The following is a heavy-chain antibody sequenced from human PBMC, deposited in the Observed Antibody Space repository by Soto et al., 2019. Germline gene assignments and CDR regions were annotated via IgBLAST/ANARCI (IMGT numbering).Heavy chain of an antibody. CDR2: INGDGSNT. V-gene: IGHV3-74*01. D-gene: IGHD2-2*01. CDR1: GFTFSNSW. CDR3: AREGGPYCPTASCCRPCNS. Sequence: EVYLAESGGGLVQPGGSLRLSCAASGFTFSNSWMHWVRQVPGKGLEWVSRINGDGSNTVYADSVKGRFTISRDNAKNTLDLQMNSLRAGDTAVYYCAREGGPYCPTASCCRPCNSWGQGTLVIVSS. J-gene: IGHJ4*02.